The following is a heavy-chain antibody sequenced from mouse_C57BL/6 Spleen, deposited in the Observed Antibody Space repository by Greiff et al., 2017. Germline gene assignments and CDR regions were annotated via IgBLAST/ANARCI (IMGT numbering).Heavy chain of an antibody. CDR2: IDPSDSET. J-gene: IGHJ2*01. Sequence: QVQLQQPGAELVRPGSSVKLSCTASGYTFTSYWMHWVTQRPIQGLEWIGNIDPSDSETHYNQKFKDKATLTVDKSSSTAYMQLSSLTSETSAVYYAARRTNWVFDYWGQGTTLTVSS. CDR1: GYTFTSYW. D-gene: IGHD4-1*01. CDR3: ARRTNWVFDY. V-gene: IGHV1-52*01.